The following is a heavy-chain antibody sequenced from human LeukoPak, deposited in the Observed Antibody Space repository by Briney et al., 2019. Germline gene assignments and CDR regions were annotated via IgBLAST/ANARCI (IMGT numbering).Heavy chain of an antibody. D-gene: IGHD3-22*01. CDR2: ISSSSSYI. Sequence: PGRSLRLSCAASGFTFDDYAMHWVRQAPGKGLEWVSSISSSSSYIYYADSVKGRFTISRDNAKNSLYLQMNSLRAEDTAVYYCARVIEAPYYDSSGVFDYWGQGTLVTVSS. J-gene: IGHJ4*02. V-gene: IGHV3-21*01. CDR3: ARVIEAPYYDSSGVFDY. CDR1: GFTFDDYA.